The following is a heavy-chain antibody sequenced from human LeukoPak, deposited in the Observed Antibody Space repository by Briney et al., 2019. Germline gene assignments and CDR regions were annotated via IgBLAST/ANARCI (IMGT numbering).Heavy chain of an antibody. Sequence: GGSLRLSCAASGFTFNSYAFNWVRQAPGKGLEWVSYISSSSNVIYYTDSVKGRFTISRDNAKNSLYLQMNSLRAEDMALYYCAKGYCSSTSCFFDYWGQGTLVTVSS. V-gene: IGHV3-48*04. CDR1: GFTFNSYA. CDR2: ISSSSNVI. J-gene: IGHJ4*02. D-gene: IGHD2-2*01. CDR3: AKGYCSSTSCFFDY.